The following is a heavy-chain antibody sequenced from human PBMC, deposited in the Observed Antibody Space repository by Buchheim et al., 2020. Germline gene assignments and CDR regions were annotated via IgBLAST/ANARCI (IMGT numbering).Heavy chain of an antibody. J-gene: IGHJ4*02. Sequence: VQLVESGGGLVQPGGSLRLSCVASGFTFRSSAMSWVRQAPRKGLEWVSAVSGSATYYADSVKGRFTISRDAPKNTLYLQMNNLRVEDTAVYYCAKYSASGWPYDFDYWGQGTL. D-gene: IGHD6-19*01. CDR1: GFTFRSSA. V-gene: IGHV3-23*04. CDR3: AKYSASGWPYDFDY. CDR2: VSGSAT.